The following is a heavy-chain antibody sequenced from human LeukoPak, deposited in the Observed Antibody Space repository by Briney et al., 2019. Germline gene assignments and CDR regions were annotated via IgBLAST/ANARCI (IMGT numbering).Heavy chain of an antibody. D-gene: IGHD5-12*01. CDR1: GYTFTGYY. Sequence: ASVNVSCKASGYTFTGYYMHWVRQAPGQGLEWMGWINPNSGGTNYAQKFQGRVTMTRDTSISTAYMELSRLRSDDTAVYCCAITVATIVLWDYWGQGTLVTVSS. J-gene: IGHJ4*02. CDR2: INPNSGGT. V-gene: IGHV1-2*02. CDR3: AITVATIVLWDY.